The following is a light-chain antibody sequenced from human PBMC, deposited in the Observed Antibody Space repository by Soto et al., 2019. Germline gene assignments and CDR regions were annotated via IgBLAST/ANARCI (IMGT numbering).Light chain of an antibody. J-gene: IGLJ1*01. CDR3: ISNTSSSTRV. V-gene: IGLV2-14*01. CDR1: SSDVGGYNY. Sequence: QSVLTQPASVSGSPGQSITISCTGTSSDVGGYNYVSWYQQHPGKAPKLMIYDVSNRPSGVSNRFSGSKSGNTASLVISGLQAVDYADHYFISNTSSSTRVFGSGIKVTVL. CDR2: DVS.